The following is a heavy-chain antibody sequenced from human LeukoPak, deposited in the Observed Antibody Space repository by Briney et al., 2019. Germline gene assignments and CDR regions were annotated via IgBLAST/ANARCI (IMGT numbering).Heavy chain of an antibody. D-gene: IGHD6-19*01. CDR2: INHSGST. CDR1: GGSIRSGSYY. V-gene: IGHV4-61*09. J-gene: IGHJ4*02. Sequence: SQTLSLTCTVSGGSIRSGSYYWSWIRQPAGKGLEWIGEINHSGSTNYNPSLKSRVTISVDTSKNQFSLKLSSVTAADTAVYYCARMAVAGSYWGQGTLVTVSS. CDR3: ARMAVAGSY.